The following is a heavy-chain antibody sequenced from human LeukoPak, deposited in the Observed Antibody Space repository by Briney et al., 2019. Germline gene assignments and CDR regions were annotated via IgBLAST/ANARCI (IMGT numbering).Heavy chain of an antibody. CDR2: IYYSGSN. CDR3: AGYVRGSTAAGTFDY. Sequence: SETLSLTCTVSGGSISSYYWSWLRQPPGKGLEWIGYIYYSGSNNYNPSLTSRVTISVDTSKNQCSLKLSSGTAADSAVYYCAGYVRGSTAAGTFDYWGQGNLVTVSS. J-gene: IGHJ4*02. V-gene: IGHV4-59*01. CDR1: GGSISSYY. D-gene: IGHD6-13*01.